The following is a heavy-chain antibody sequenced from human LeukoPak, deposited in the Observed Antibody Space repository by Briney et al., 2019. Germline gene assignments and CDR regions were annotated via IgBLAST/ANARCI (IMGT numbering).Heavy chain of an antibody. J-gene: IGHJ4*02. Sequence: GGSLRLSCAASGFTFGSYAMYWVRQAQATGQELVSAVSGSGAGTYYADTVKGWFTISRDNSKNTLYMQMNSLRAEGTAVYYCAKSLVRGATFDCWGQGTLVTVSS. CDR2: VSGSGAGT. D-gene: IGHD3-10*01. V-gene: IGHV3-23*01. CDR1: GFTFGSYA. CDR3: AKSLVRGATFDC.